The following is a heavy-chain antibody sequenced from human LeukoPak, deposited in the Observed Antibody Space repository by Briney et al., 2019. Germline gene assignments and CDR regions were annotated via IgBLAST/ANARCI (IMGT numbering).Heavy chain of an antibody. Sequence: GGPLRLSCAASGFTFSSSYSMNWVRQAPGKGLEWVAHISLTTTTVSYADSVKGRFTMSRDNAKNSLFLQMNSLRAEDTAVYYCARDGDWAFDYWGQGTLVTVSS. V-gene: IGHV3-48*01. CDR2: ISLTTTTV. CDR3: ARDGDWAFDY. D-gene: IGHD2-21*02. J-gene: IGHJ4*02. CDR1: GFTFSSSYS.